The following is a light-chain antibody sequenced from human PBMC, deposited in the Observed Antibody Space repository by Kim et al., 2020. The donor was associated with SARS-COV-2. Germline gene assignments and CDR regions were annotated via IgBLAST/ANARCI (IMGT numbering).Light chain of an antibody. CDR1: QTVISNY. J-gene: IGKJ4*01. CDR3: QQYGKSPPLI. Sequence: EIVLTQSPGTLSLSPGQRAILSCRASQTVISNYLAWYQQKPGQAPRLLIYAASSRATGIPDRFTGSGSGTDFTLTITRLEPEDFAMYYCQQYGKSPPLIFGGGTKVDIK. CDR2: AAS. V-gene: IGKV3-20*01.